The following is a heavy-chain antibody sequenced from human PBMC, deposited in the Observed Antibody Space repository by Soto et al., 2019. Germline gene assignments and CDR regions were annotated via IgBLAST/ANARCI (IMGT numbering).Heavy chain of an antibody. D-gene: IGHD6-6*01. CDR3: ARGDWGGSSSSAWFDT. CDR1: GGSFSGYY. V-gene: IGHV4-34*01. J-gene: IGHJ5*02. Sequence: QVQLQQWGAGLLKPSETLSLTCAVYGGSFSGYYWSWIRQPPGKGLEWIGEINHSGITNYNPSRKSRVTISVDTSKNQFSLKLSSVTAADTAVYYCARGDWGGSSSSAWFDTWGQGTLVTVSS. CDR2: INHSGIT.